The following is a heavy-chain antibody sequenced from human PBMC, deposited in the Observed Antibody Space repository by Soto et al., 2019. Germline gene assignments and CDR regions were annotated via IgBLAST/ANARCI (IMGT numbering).Heavy chain of an antibody. CDR3: AHPRGYGVFDAVDI. CDR2: ISSSGGST. D-gene: IGHD4-17*01. V-gene: IGHV3-23*01. Sequence: PGGSLRLSCAASGFIFSTYAMNWVRQAPGKGLECVSAISSSGGSTYYAESVRGRSTISRDNSINTLYLQMSSLRTEDTAVYYCAHPRGYGVFDAVDIWGQGTMVTVSS. J-gene: IGHJ3*02. CDR1: GFIFSTYA.